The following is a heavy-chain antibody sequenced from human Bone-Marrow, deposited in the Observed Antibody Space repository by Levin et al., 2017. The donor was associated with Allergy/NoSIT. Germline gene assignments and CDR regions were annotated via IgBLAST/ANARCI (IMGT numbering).Heavy chain of an antibody. Sequence: GGSLRLSCAASGFTFSNAWMSWVRQAPGKGLEWVGRIKSKTDGGTTDYAAPVKGRFTISRDDSKNTLYLQMNSLKTEDTAVYYCTTRYYYDSSGYLAFDIWGQGTMVTVSS. CDR2: IKSKTDGGTT. V-gene: IGHV3-15*01. J-gene: IGHJ3*02. D-gene: IGHD3-22*01. CDR3: TTRYYYDSSGYLAFDI. CDR1: GFTFSNAW.